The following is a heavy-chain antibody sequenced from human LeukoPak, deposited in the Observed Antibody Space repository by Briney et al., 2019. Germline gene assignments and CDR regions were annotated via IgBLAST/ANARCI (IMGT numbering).Heavy chain of an antibody. V-gene: IGHV4-38-2*02. D-gene: IGHD3-22*01. CDR3: ARVRLWDSSGYYYGFDP. CDR2: IYHSGST. Sequence: SETLSLTCSVSGYSISSGYYWGWIRQPPGKGLEWIGNIYHSGSTYYNPSLKSRVTISVDTSKNQFSLKLSSVTAADTAVYYCARVRLWDSSGYYYGFDPWGQGTLVTVSS. J-gene: IGHJ5*02. CDR1: GYSISSGYY.